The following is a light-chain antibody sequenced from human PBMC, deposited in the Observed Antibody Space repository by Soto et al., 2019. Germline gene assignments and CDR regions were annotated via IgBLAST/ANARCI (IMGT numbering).Light chain of an antibody. CDR3: QQYNNWPGT. CDR1: QSVSSN. CDR2: GAS. J-gene: IGKJ1*01. Sequence: EIVMTQSPATLSVSPGERATLSCRASQSVSSNLAYYQQKPGQAPRLLIYGASTRATGIPARFSGSGSGTEFTLTISSLQSEDFAVYYCQQYNNWPGTFGQGTKVDIK. V-gene: IGKV3-15*01.